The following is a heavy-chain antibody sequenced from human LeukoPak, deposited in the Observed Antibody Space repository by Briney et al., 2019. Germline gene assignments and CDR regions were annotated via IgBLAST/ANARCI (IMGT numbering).Heavy chain of an antibody. J-gene: IGHJ3*02. CDR2: IFYSGST. CDR1: GYSISSGYF. D-gene: IGHD3-10*01. CDR3: AKSNGYGLVDI. Sequence: SETLSLTCTVSGYSISSGYFWGWIRQPPGKGLEWIGNIFYSGSTYYSPSLRSRVTISLDTSGNQFSLKLNSVTAADTAVYYCAKSNGYGLVDIWGQGTMVTVSS. V-gene: IGHV4-38-2*02.